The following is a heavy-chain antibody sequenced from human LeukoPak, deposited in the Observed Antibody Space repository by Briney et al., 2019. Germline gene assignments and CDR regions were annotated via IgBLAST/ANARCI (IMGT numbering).Heavy chain of an antibody. D-gene: IGHD2-15*01. CDR3: ARVDSYCSGEGCYYYYGMDV. J-gene: IGHJ6*02. CDR2: IWYDGSNK. Sequence: GRSLRLSCVASGFTFNSYGIHWVRQAPGEGLEWVAVIWYDGSNKYYADSVKGRFTISRDNSKNTLYLQMNCLRAEDTAVYYCARVDSYCSGEGCYYYYGMDVWGQGTTVTVSS. V-gene: IGHV3-33*01. CDR1: GFTFNSYG.